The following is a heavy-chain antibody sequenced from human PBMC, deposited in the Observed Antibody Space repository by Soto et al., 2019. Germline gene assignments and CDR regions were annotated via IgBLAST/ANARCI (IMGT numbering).Heavy chain of an antibody. V-gene: IGHV3-30*01. CDR1: GFTFSSYA. Sequence: LRLSCAASGFTFSSYAMHWVRQAPGKGLEWVAVISTDGRDKYHADSVKGRFTISRDNSKNTLFLQMNSLRPEDTAVYYCAKDHDLAAAGYYFDYWGQGTLVTVSS. CDR3: AKDHDLAAAGYYFDY. D-gene: IGHD6-13*01. J-gene: IGHJ4*02. CDR2: ISTDGRDK.